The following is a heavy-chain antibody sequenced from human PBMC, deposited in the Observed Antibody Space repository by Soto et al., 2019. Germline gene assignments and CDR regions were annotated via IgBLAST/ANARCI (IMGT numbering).Heavy chain of an antibody. V-gene: IGHV3-23*01. CDR1: GFTFSSYA. CDR2: ISGSGGST. J-gene: IGHJ4*02. CDR3: AKSIKWELLRSYFDY. Sequence: EVPLLESGGGLVQPGGSLRLSCAASGFTFSSYAMSWVRQAPGKGLEWVSAISGSGGSTYYADSVKGRFTISRDNSKNTLYLQMNSLRAEDTAVYYCAKSIKWELLRSYFDYWGQGTLVTVSS. D-gene: IGHD1-26*01.